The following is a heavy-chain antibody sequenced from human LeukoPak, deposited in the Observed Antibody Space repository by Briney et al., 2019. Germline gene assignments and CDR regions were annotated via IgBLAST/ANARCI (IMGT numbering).Heavy chain of an antibody. V-gene: IGHV3-23*01. CDR1: GFTFSSYS. D-gene: IGHD2/OR15-2a*01. Sequence: QTGGSLRLSCAASGFTFSSYSMNWVRQVPGKGLEWVSGIGGTGASTYYADSVKGRFTISRDNSKTTLYLHMSRLSAEDTAVYFCARNPYPGPFNNCLDTWGQGTLVTVSS. CDR2: IGGTGAST. J-gene: IGHJ5*02. CDR3: ARNPYPGPFNNCLDT.